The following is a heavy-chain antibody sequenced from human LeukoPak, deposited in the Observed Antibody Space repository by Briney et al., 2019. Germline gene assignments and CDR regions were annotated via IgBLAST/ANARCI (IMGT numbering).Heavy chain of an antibody. CDR1: GFTFSSFA. D-gene: IGHD1-26*01. CDR3: ARERGAARRFDY. CDR2: ITDSGDDT. Sequence: GGSLRLSCAASGFTFSSFAMTWVRQAPGEGLEWISAITDSGDDTYHADSVKGRFTISRDNAKNSLYLQMNSLRAEDTAVYYCARERGAARRFDYWGQGTLVTVSS. J-gene: IGHJ4*02. V-gene: IGHV3-23*01.